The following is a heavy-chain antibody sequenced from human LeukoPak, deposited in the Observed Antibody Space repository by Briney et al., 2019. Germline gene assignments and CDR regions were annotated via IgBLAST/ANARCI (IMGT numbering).Heavy chain of an antibody. V-gene: IGHV4-31*03. CDR1: GGSISSGGYY. J-gene: IGHJ4*02. CDR3: ARGVVVVAATYYDY. CDR2: IYYSGST. Sequence: PSQTLSLTCTVFGGSISSGGYYWRWIRQHPGKGLEWIGYIYYSGSTYYNPSLKSRVTISVDTSKNQFSLKLSSVTAADTAVYYCARGVVVVAATYYDYWGQGTLVTVSS. D-gene: IGHD2-15*01.